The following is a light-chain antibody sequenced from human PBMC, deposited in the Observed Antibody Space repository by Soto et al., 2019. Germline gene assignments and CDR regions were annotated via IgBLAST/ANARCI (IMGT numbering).Light chain of an antibody. CDR1: QTINKN. V-gene: IGKV1-39*01. CDR3: QQSFTTPYT. Sequence: DIQMTQSPSSPSASVGDRVTITCRASQTINKNLNWYQQKPGQAPRLLIYSTSDFQSGVPSRFSGSGSGTDFTLTISDLQPEDFATYYCQQSFTTPYTFGQGTRLEIK. J-gene: IGKJ5*01. CDR2: STS.